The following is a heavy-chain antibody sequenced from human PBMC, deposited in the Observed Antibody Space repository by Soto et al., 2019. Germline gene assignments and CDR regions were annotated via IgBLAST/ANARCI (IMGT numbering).Heavy chain of an antibody. V-gene: IGHV3-53*02. CDR2: IYSGGST. J-gene: IGHJ4*02. Sequence: EVQLVETGGGLIQPGGSLRLSCAASGFTVSSNYMSWVRQAPGKGLEWVSVIYSGGSTYYADSVKGRFTISRDNSKNTLYLQMNSLRAEDTAVYYCARGAVYYDILTGYYPLKPFDYWGQGTLVTVSS. CDR3: ARGAVYYDILTGYYPLKPFDY. D-gene: IGHD3-9*01. CDR1: GFTVSSNY.